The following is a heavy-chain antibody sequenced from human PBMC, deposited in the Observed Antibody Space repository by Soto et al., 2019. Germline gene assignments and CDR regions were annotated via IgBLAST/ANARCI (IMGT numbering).Heavy chain of an antibody. D-gene: IGHD2-15*01. CDR1: GGSISSSSYY. J-gene: IGHJ4*02. V-gene: IGHV4-39*01. Sequence: SETLSLTCTVSGGSISSSSYYWGWIRQPPGKGLEWIGSIYYSGSTYYNPSFKSRVTISVYTSKNQFSLELSFVTAADTALFYCASSVVVAATSGYYFDYWGQGTLVTVSS. CDR3: ASSVVVAATSGYYFDY. CDR2: IYYSGST.